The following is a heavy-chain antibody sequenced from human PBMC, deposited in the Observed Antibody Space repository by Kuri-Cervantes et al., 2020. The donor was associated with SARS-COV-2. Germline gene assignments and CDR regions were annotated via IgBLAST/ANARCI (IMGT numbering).Heavy chain of an antibody. V-gene: IGHV4-34*01. J-gene: IGHJ5*02. CDR2: INHSGST. CDR1: GGSFSGYY. D-gene: IGHD3-3*01. CDR3: ARVGHHFSTDFWSGYREASNWFDP. Sequence: SQTLSFTCAVYGGSFSGYYWSWIRQPPGKGLEWIGEINHSGSTNYNPSLKSRVTISVDTSKNQFSLKLSSVTAADTAVYYCARVGHHFSTDFWSGYREASNWFDPWGQGTLVTVSS.